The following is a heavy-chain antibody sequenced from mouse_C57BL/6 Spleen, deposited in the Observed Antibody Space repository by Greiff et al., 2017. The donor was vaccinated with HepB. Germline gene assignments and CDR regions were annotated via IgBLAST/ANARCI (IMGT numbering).Heavy chain of an antibody. D-gene: IGHD2-4*01. CDR1: GYTFTSYT. Sequence: VMLVESGAELARPGASVKMSCKASGYTFTSYTMHWVKQRPGQGLEWIGYINPSSGYTKYNQKFKDKATLTADKSSSTAYMQLSSLTSEDSAVYYCARSVDYDGFAYWGQGTLVTVSA. CDR3: ARSVDYDGFAY. V-gene: IGHV1-4*01. CDR2: INPSSGYT. J-gene: IGHJ3*01.